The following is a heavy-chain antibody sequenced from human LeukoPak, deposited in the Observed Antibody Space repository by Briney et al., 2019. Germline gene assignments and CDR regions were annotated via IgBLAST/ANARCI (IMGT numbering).Heavy chain of an antibody. CDR3: ARGAGVITGTTPTDY. CDR2: INPNSGGT. Sequence: GASVKVSCKASGYTFTGYYMHWVRQAPGQGLEWMGWINPNSGGTNYAQKFQGWVTITRDTSISTAYMELSRLRSDDTAVYYCARGAGVITGTTPTDYWGQGTLVTVSS. D-gene: IGHD1-20*01. V-gene: IGHV1-2*04. CDR1: GYTFTGYY. J-gene: IGHJ4*02.